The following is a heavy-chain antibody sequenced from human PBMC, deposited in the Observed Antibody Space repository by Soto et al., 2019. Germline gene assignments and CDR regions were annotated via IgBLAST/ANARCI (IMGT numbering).Heavy chain of an antibody. D-gene: IGHD5-18*01. V-gene: IGHV1-69*12. J-gene: IGHJ4*02. Sequence: QVQLVQSGAEVKKPGSSVKVSCKASGGTFSSYAISWVRQAPGQGLEWMGGIIPIFGTANYAQKFQGRVPITADESTSTAYLERSSLRSEDTAVYYCAREYRGYSYGSTFDYWGQGTLVTVSS. CDR2: IIPIFGTA. CDR1: GGTFSSYA. CDR3: AREYRGYSYGSTFDY.